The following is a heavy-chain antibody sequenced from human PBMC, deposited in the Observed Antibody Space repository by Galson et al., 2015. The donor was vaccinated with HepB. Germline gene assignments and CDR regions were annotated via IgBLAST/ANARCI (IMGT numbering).Heavy chain of an antibody. Sequence: VKVSCKVSGYTFTDYYMHWVQQAPGKGLEWMGLVDPEDGETIYAEKFQGRVTITADTSTDTAYMELSSLRSEDTAVYYCATGERAYSSSSRSLNWFDPWGQGTLVTVSS. D-gene: IGHD6-6*01. CDR3: ATGERAYSSSSRSLNWFDP. J-gene: IGHJ5*02. V-gene: IGHV1-69-2*01. CDR2: VDPEDGET. CDR1: GYTFTDYY.